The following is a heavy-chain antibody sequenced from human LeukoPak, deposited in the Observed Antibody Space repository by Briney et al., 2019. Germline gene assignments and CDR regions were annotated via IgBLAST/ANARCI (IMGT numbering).Heavy chain of an antibody. CDR2: IYYSGST. V-gene: IGHV4-59*01. CDR3: ARDRVATIGDYYYYYGMDV. J-gene: IGHJ6*04. CDR1: GGSISSYY. D-gene: IGHD5-12*01. Sequence: SETLSLTCTVSGGSISSYYWSWIRQPPGKGLEWLGYIYYSGSTNYNPSLKSRVTISVDTSKNQFSLKLSSVTAADTAVYYCARDRVATIGDYYYYYGMDVWGKGTTVTVSS.